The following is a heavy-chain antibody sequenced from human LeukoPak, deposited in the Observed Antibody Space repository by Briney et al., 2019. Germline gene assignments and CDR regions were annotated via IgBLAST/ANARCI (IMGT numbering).Heavy chain of an antibody. CDR2: ISSSSSYI. CDR1: GFTFSSYA. CDR3: ARDWGETGDNAFDI. J-gene: IGHJ3*02. V-gene: IGHV3-21*01. D-gene: IGHD7-27*01. Sequence: GRSLRLSCAASGFTFSSYAMHWVRQAPGKGLEWVSSISSSSSYIYYADSVKGRFTISRDNAKNSLYLQMNSLRAEDTAVYYCARDWGETGDNAFDIWGQGTMVTVSS.